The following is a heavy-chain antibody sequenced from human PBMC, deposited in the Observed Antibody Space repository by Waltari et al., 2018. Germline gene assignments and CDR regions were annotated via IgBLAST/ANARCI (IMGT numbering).Heavy chain of an antibody. D-gene: IGHD5-12*01. V-gene: IGHV1-69*12. CDR3: ARSGYDSTVYYYYGMDV. Sequence: QVQLVQSGAEVKKPGSSVKVSCKASGGTFSSYAISWVRQAPGQGLEWMGGIIPIFGTANYSQKFQGRVTITADESTSTAYMELSSLRSEDTAVYYCARSGYDSTVYYYYGMDVWGQGTTVTVSS. CDR1: GGTFSSYA. J-gene: IGHJ6*02. CDR2: IIPIFGTA.